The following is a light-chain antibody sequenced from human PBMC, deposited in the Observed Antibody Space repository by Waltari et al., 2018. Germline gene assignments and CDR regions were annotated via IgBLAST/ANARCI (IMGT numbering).Light chain of an antibody. CDR3: SSYTTSSTWV. V-gene: IGLV2-14*03. Sequence: QSALTQPASVSGSPGQSITISCNGTSSDIGNYNYVSWYQQYPGKAPKLMIDNVSDRPSGISNRSSGSKSGNTASLTISGLQAEDEADYYCSSYTTSSTWVFGGGTKLTVL. J-gene: IGLJ3*02. CDR1: SSDIGNYNY. CDR2: NVS.